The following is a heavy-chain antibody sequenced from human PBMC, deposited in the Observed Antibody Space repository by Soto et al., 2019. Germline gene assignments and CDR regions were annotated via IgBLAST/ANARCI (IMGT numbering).Heavy chain of an antibody. CDR1: GFTFSAYD. J-gene: IGHJ5*02. Sequence: EVQLVESGGGLVQPGGSLRLSCAASGFTFSAYDMHWVRQATGKGLEWVAAIGTQHDTYYPDSVKGRFTISRENAKNSLSLQMNGLGAGDTAVYYCARQASYWHGGGGWFDPWGQGTLVTVSS. CDR3: ARQASYWHGGGGWFDP. CDR2: IGTQHDT. D-gene: IGHD2-8*02. V-gene: IGHV3-13*01.